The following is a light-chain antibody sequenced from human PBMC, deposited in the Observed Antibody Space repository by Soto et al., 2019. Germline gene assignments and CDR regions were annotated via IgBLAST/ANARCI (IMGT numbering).Light chain of an antibody. CDR3: SSYTSSSTWG. Sequence: QSALTQPPSVSGSPGQSVTLSCTGTSSDVGSYNRVSWYQQPPGTAPKLMIYEVSNRPSRVPDRFSGSKSGHTASLTISGLQAEDEADYYCSSYTSSSTWGFGPGTKVTGL. J-gene: IGLJ1*01. CDR1: SSDVGSYNR. CDR2: EVS. V-gene: IGLV2-18*02.